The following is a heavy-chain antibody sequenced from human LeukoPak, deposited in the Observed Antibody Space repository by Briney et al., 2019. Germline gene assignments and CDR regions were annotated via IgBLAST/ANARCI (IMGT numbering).Heavy chain of an antibody. CDR2: TYYSGST. CDR3: ARIHGDYLFFDY. CDR1: GGSISSGGYY. V-gene: IGHV4-31*03. Sequence: SETLSLTCTVSGGSISSGGYYWSWIRQHPGKGLEWIGYTYYSGSTYYNPSLKSRVTISVDTSKNQFSLKLSSVTAADTAVYYCARIHGDYLFFDYWGQGTLVTVSS. D-gene: IGHD4-17*01. J-gene: IGHJ4*02.